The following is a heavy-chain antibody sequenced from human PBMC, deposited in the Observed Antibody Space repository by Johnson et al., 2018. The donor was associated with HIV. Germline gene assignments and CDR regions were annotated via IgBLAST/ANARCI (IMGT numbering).Heavy chain of an antibody. Sequence: VQVVESGGGVVRPGRSLRLSCAGSGFTFSSYGMHWVRQAPGKGLEWVAFIRYDDSNKYYQESVKGRFTISRDNSRNTLYLQMNSLRAEDTAVYYCAREVESGIAVNDSFDIWGQGTMVTVSS. V-gene: IGHV3-30*02. CDR1: GFTFSSYG. CDR2: IRYDDSNK. CDR3: AREVESGIAVNDSFDI. J-gene: IGHJ3*02. D-gene: IGHD6-19*01.